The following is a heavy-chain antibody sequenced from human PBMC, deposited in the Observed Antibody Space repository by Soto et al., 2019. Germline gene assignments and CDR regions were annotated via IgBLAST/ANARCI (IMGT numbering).Heavy chain of an antibody. J-gene: IGHJ4*02. V-gene: IGHV1-18*04. Sequence: PSVKVSCKASGYTFTSYGISWVRQAPGQGLEWMGWISAYNGNTNYAQKLQGRVTMTTDTSTSTAYMELRSLRSDDTAVYYCARPLYDSSGYYLINFDYWGQGTLVTVSS. D-gene: IGHD3-22*01. CDR3: ARPLYDSSGYYLINFDY. CDR2: ISAYNGNT. CDR1: GYTFTSYG.